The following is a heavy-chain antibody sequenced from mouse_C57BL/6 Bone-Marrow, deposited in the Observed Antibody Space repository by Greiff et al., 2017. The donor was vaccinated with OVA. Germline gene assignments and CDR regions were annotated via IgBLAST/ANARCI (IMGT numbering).Heavy chain of an antibody. CDR2: IWSGGST. D-gene: IGHD1-1*01. Sequence: VMLVESGPGLVQPSQSLSITCTVSGFSLTSYGVHWVRQSPGKGLEWLGVIWSGGSTDYNAAFISRLSISKDNSKSQVFFKMNSLQADDTAIYYCASHTGRAMDYWGQGTSVTVSS. V-gene: IGHV2-2*01. CDR3: ASHTGRAMDY. J-gene: IGHJ4*01. CDR1: GFSLTSYG.